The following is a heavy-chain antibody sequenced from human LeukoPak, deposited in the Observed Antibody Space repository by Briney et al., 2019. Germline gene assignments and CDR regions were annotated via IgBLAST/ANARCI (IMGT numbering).Heavy chain of an antibody. D-gene: IGHD6-19*01. Sequence: PGGSLRLSCVGSGFTFRSHAMSWVRQAPEKGLEFVSGIYENGGTTYYADSVKGRFSISRDNSKNTLYLQMDSLRGEDTAVYYCAKGGGWLYYFDYWGQGTLVTVSS. CDR3: AKGGGWLYYFDY. V-gene: IGHV3-23*01. J-gene: IGHJ4*02. CDR1: GFTFRSHA. CDR2: IYENGGTT.